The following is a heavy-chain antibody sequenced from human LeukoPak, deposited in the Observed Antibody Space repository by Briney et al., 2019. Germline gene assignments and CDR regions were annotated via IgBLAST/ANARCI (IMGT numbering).Heavy chain of an antibody. D-gene: IGHD3-22*01. V-gene: IGHV4-34*01. Sequence: SETLSLTCAVYGGSFSGYYWSWIRQPPGKGLEWIGEINHSGSTNYNPSLKSRVTISVDTSKNQFSLKLSSVTAADTAVYYCARGAYDSSGYYFYYFDYWGQGTLVTASS. CDR2: INHSGST. CDR1: GGSFSGYY. J-gene: IGHJ4*02. CDR3: ARGAYDSSGYYFYYFDY.